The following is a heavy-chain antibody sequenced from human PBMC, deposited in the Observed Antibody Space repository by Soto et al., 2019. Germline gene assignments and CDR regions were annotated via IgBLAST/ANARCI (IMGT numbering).Heavy chain of an antibody. Sequence: EVQLLESGGGLVQPGGSLRLSCAASGFTFSSYAMSWVRQAPGKGLEWVSAISGSGGSTYYADSVKGRFTIPRDNSKNTLYLQMNSLRAEDTAVYYCAKTHDIVVVVAAPYYYYGMDVWGQGTTVTVSS. V-gene: IGHV3-23*01. J-gene: IGHJ6*02. CDR2: ISGSGGST. CDR3: AKTHDIVVVVAAPYYYYGMDV. CDR1: GFTFSSYA. D-gene: IGHD2-15*01.